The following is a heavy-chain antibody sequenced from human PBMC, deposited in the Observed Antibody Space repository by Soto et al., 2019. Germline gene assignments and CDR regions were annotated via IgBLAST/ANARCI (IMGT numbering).Heavy chain of an antibody. Sequence: QVQLVQSGAEVKKPGASVKVSCKASGYTFTSYGISWVRQAPGQGLEWMGIINPSGGSTSYAQKFQGRGTMTRDTSTSTVYMELSSLRSEDTAVYYCARGHLNKRIDAFDIWGQGTMVTVSS. D-gene: IGHD6-25*01. CDR3: ARGHLNKRIDAFDI. CDR1: GYTFTSYG. V-gene: IGHV1-46*01. CDR2: INPSGGST. J-gene: IGHJ3*02.